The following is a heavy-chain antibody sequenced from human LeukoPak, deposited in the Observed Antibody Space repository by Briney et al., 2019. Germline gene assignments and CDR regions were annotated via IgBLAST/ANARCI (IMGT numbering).Heavy chain of an antibody. V-gene: IGHV3-48*03. CDR3: ARGRGYSDY. D-gene: IGHD5-18*01. J-gene: IGHJ4*02. CDR2: IDSTDTI. CDR1: GFTFSSYG. Sequence: PGGSLRLSCAASGFTFSSYGMNWVRQAPGKGLQWISHIDSTDTIHYADSVKGRFTISRDNVKNSLYLQMNSLRAEDTAVYYCARGRGYSDYWGQGTLVTVSS.